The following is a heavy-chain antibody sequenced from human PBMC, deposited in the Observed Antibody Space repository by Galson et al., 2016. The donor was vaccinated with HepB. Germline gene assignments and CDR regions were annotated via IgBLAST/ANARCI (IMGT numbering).Heavy chain of an antibody. V-gene: IGHV4-34*01. D-gene: IGHD2-15*01. Sequence: SETLSLTCAVYGGSLSGYYWTWIRQSPGKGLEWIGEINHSGGTNYNPSLKSRVAISVDTSKNQFSLKMRSVTAADAAVFYCARRTHEPTSWSSRPPYYYYGMDVWGQGTTVTVSS. CDR3: ARRTHEPTSWSSRPPYYYYGMDV. CDR1: GGSLSGYY. J-gene: IGHJ6*02. CDR2: INHSGGT.